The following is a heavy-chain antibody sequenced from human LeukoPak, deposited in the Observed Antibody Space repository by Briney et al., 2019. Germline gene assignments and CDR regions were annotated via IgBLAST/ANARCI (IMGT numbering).Heavy chain of an antibody. CDR3: ARGVYIAAAQYGF. J-gene: IGHJ4*02. Sequence: SETLSLTCTVSGGSISSHYWSWIRQPPGKGLEWIGYIYYSGTTNYNPSLKSRVTISVDTSKNQFSLKLSSVTAADTAVYYCARGVYIAAAQYGFWGQGTLVTVSS. V-gene: IGHV4-59*11. CDR2: IYYSGTT. CDR1: GGSISSHY. D-gene: IGHD6-13*01.